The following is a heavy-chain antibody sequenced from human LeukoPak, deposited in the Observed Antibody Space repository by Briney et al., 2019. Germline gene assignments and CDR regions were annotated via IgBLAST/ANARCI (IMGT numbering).Heavy chain of an antibody. CDR3: AREGGGRRPLDY. Sequence: ASVKVSCKASGYTFTGYYMHWVRQAPGQGLEWMGWINPNSGGTNYAQKFQGWVTMTRDMSISTAYMELSRLRSDDTAVYYCAREGGGRRPLDYWGQGTLVTVSS. CDR1: GYTFTGYY. J-gene: IGHJ4*02. CDR2: INPNSGGT. V-gene: IGHV1-2*04. D-gene: IGHD2-15*01.